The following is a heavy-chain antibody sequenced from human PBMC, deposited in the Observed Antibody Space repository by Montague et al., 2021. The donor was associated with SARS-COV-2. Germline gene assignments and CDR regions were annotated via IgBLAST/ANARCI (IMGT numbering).Heavy chain of an antibody. CDR1: GFPFDDYA. J-gene: IGHJ4*02. Sequence: SRRLSCAASGFPFDDYAMHWVRQAPGKGLEWVSGISWHSGSIGYADSVKGRFTISRDNAKNSLYLQMNSLRAEDTALYYCAKEDGSGSYYWGVFDYWGQGTLVTVSS. D-gene: IGHD3-10*01. CDR3: AKEDGSGSYYWGVFDY. V-gene: IGHV3-9*01. CDR2: ISWHSGSI.